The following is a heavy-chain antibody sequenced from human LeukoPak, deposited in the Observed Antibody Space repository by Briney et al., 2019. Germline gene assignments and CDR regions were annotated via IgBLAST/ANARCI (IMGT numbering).Heavy chain of an antibody. CDR1: GGSISSSSYY. J-gene: IGHJ6*03. D-gene: IGHD5-12*01. V-gene: IGHV4-61*01. Sequence: PSETLSLTCTVSGGSISSSSYYWGWIRQPPGKGLEWIGYIYYSGSTNYNPSLKSRVTISVDTSKNQFSLKLSSVTAADTAVYYCARDAYSGYGPPDYYMDVWGKGTTVTISS. CDR2: IYYSGST. CDR3: ARDAYSGYGPPDYYMDV.